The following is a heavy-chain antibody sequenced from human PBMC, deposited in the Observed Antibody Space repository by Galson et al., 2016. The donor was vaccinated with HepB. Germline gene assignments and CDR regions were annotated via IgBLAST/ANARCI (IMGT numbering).Heavy chain of an antibody. J-gene: IGHJ4*02. Sequence: SLRLSCPASGFTSSSYALVWVRQAPGKGLEWISAISGSDGRTYYADSVKGRFTISRDNSKNTLFLQMNSLRDEDTAVYFCARAAGDYGNDGFPNFDYWGQGTLVTVSS. CDR1: GFTSSSYA. V-gene: IGHV3-23*01. CDR3: ARAAGDYGNDGFPNFDY. D-gene: IGHD4-17*01. CDR2: ISGSDGRT.